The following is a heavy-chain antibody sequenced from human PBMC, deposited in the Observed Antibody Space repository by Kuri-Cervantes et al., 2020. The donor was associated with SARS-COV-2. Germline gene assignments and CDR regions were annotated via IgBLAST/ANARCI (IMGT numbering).Heavy chain of an antibody. J-gene: IGHJ6*02. CDR2: INHSGST. Sequence: SQTLSLTCAVYGGSFSSYYWSWIRQPPGKGLEWIGEINHSGSTNYNPSLKSRVTISVDTSKNQFSLKLSSVTAADTAVYYCASTTVVAATVYYYGMDVWGQGTAVTVSS. V-gene: IGHV4-34*01. CDR1: GGSFSSYY. CDR3: ASTTVVAATVYYYGMDV. D-gene: IGHD2-15*01.